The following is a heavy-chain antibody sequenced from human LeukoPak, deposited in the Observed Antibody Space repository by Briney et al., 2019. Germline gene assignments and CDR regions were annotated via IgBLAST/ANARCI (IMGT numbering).Heavy chain of an antibody. D-gene: IGHD1-26*01. CDR1: GESLSGFY. CDR2: IYYSGST. CDR3: ARHPAWEYFDY. J-gene: IGHJ4*02. Sequence: SETLSLTCAVYGESLSGFYWSWIRQPPGKGLEWIGSIYYSGSTYYNPSLKSRVTISVDTSKNQFSLKLSSVTAADTAVYYCARHPAWEYFDYWGQGTLVTVSS. V-gene: IGHV4-39*01.